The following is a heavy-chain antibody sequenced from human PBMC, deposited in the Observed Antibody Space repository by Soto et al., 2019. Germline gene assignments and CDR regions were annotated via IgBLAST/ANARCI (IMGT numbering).Heavy chain of an antibody. Sequence: QVQLVQSGAEVKKPGASVKVSCKASGYTFSSYDINWVRQATGQGLEWMGWMNPNTGNTVYAQKFQGRDTMTRNTSISRAYMGLSSLRSEDTAVYYCARERAYGMDVWGQGTTVTVSS. CDR2: MNPNTGNT. CDR3: ARERAYGMDV. V-gene: IGHV1-8*01. CDR1: GYTFSSYD. J-gene: IGHJ6*02.